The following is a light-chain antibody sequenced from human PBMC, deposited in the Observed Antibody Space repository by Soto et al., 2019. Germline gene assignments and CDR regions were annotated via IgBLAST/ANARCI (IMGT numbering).Light chain of an antibody. J-gene: IGKJ1*01. Sequence: DIQMSQSPSTLSASVGDRVTITCRASQSISSWLAWYQQKPGKAPKLLIYDASSLESVVPSRFSGSGSGTELAISISWLQPHEFSAYYCQQYNSYWTFGKGTNVEIK. V-gene: IGKV1-5*01. CDR1: QSISSW. CDR2: DAS. CDR3: QQYNSYWT.